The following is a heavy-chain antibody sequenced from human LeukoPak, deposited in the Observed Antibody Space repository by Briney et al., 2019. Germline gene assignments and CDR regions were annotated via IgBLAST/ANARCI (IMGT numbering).Heavy chain of an antibody. CDR3: ASAQGVYSSSWYDRYFDL. CDR1: GGSISSYY. V-gene: IGHV4-59*01. D-gene: IGHD6-13*01. Sequence: SETLSLTCTVSGGSISSYYWSWIRQPPGKGLEWIGYIYYSGSTNYNPSLKSRVTISVDTSKNQFSLKLSSVTAADTAVYYCASAQGVYSSSWYDRYFDLWGRGTLVTVSS. CDR2: IYYSGST. J-gene: IGHJ2*01.